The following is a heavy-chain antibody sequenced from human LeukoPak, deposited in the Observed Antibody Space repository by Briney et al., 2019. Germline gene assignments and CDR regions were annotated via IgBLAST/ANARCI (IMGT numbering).Heavy chain of an antibody. CDR1: GGSFSSYP. CDR2: IIPMFGTA. J-gene: IGHJ6*03. Sequence: SVKVSCKASGGSFSSYPISWVRQAPGQGLEWMGGIIPMFGTANYAQKFQGRVTITADESTSTAYMELSSLRSEDTAVYYCARGQDIVVAGRFDFYYYYMDVWGKGTTVTVSS. D-gene: IGHD2-2*01. CDR3: ARGQDIVVAGRFDFYYYYMDV. V-gene: IGHV1-69*13.